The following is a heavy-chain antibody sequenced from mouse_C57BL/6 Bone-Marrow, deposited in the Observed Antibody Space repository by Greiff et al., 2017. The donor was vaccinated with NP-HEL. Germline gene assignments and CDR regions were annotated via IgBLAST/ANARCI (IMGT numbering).Heavy chain of an antibody. CDR1: GFNIKDDY. D-gene: IGHD2-4*01. CDR3: TTIYYDYDDYFDY. CDR2: IDPENGDT. J-gene: IGHJ2*01. V-gene: IGHV14-4*01. Sequence: VQLKESGAELVRPGASVKLSCTASGFNIKDDYMHWVKQRPEQGLEWIGWIDPENGDTEYASKFQGKATITADTSSNTAYLQLSSLTSEDTAVYYCTTIYYDYDDYFDYWGQGTTLTVSS.